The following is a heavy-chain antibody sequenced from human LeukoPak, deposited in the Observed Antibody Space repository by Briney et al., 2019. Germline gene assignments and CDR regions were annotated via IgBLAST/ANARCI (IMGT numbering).Heavy chain of an antibody. Sequence: GGSWRPSLQPSESSFRSKGMNGSRQPPGKGLDGLSFISGSSETIYYADSVKGRFTISRDNARKSLYLQMNTLRAEDTAVYYCASEFFPATTVPRDYWGQGTLVVIVSS. J-gene: IGHJ4*02. CDR2: ISGSSETI. CDR3: ASEFFPATTVPRDY. D-gene: IGHD4-11*01. CDR1: ESSFRSKG. V-gene: IGHV3-48*01.